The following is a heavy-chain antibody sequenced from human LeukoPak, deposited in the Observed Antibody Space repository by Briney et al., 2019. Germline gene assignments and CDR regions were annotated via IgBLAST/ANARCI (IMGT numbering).Heavy chain of an antibody. CDR2: MNHSGST. D-gene: IGHD3-16*02. J-gene: IGHJ5*02. CDR1: GGSFSGYY. V-gene: IGHV4-34*01. Sequence: PSETLSLTCAVYGGSFSGYYWTWIRQPPGKGLEWIGEMNHSGSTNYNPSLKSRVTISVDTSKNQFSLKLSSVTAADTAVYYCARDRIMITFGGVIGRHWFDPWGQGTLVTVSS. CDR3: ARDRIMITFGGVIGRHWFDP.